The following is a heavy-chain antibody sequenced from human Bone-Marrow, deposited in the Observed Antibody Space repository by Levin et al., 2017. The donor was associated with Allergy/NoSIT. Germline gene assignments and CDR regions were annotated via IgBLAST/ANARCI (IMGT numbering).Heavy chain of an antibody. V-gene: IGHV1-2*02. J-gene: IGHJ4*02. Sequence: ASVKVSCTVSGYTFTDYFIHWVRQTHGQGLEWIGWIDPTRGDTKFAEKFHARVVLTRNSSISTAYMELGRLRSDDTALYYCARGGTGSNDYWGQGTLVTVSS. D-gene: IGHD6-13*01. CDR2: IDPTRGDT. CDR1: GYTFTDYF. CDR3: ARGGTGSNDY.